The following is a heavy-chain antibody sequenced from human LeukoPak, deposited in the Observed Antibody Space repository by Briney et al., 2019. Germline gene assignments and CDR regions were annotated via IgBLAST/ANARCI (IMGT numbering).Heavy chain of an antibody. CDR2: IYPGDSDT. D-gene: IGHD6-13*01. CDR1: GYSFTSYW. V-gene: IGHV5-51*01. J-gene: IGHJ4*02. Sequence: GESLKISCKGSGYSFTSYWIGWVRQMPGKGLEWMGIIYPGDSDTRYSPSFQGQVTISADKSISTTYLQWSSLKASDTAIYHCARIASSSWWNYFDYWGQGTLVTVSS. CDR3: ARIASSSWWNYFDY.